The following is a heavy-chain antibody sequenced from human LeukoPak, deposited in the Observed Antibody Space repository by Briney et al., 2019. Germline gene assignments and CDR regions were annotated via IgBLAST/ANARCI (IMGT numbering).Heavy chain of an antibody. D-gene: IGHD6-19*01. CDR3: AKDPGYSSGWYAPTLD. CDR1: GFTFSNYA. Sequence: GGSLRLSCAASGFTFSNYAMSWVRQAPGKGLEWVSAISGSGGSTYYTDSVKGRFTISRDNSKNTLYLHMNSLRDDDTAIYYCAKDPGYSSGWYAPTLDWGQGTLVTVSS. CDR2: ISGSGGST. J-gene: IGHJ4*02. V-gene: IGHV3-23*01.